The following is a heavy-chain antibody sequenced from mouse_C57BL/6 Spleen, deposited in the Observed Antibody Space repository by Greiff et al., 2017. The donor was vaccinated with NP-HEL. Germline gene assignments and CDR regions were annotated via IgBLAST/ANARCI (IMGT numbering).Heavy chain of an antibody. Sequence: EVKLVESGGDLVKPGGSLKLSCAASGFTFSSYGMSWVRQTPDKRLEWVATISSGGSYTYYPDSVKGRFTISRDNAKNTLYLQMSSLKSEDTAMYYCARQADGSFDYWGQGTTLTVSS. V-gene: IGHV5-6*01. D-gene: IGHD2-3*01. J-gene: IGHJ2*01. CDR2: ISSGGSYT. CDR3: ARQADGSFDY. CDR1: GFTFSSYG.